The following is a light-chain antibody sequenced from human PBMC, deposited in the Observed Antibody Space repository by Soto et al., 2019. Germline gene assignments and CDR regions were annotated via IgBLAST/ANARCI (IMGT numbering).Light chain of an antibody. CDR2: DVS. J-gene: IGKJ5*01. CDR1: QNIGAH. Sequence: EIVLTQSPATLSLSAGERATLSCRASQNIGAHLAWYQQKPGQSPRLLIYDVSNRATGIPARFSGGVSGTDFTLTISSLEPEDFAVYYCHQREAWPITFGQGTRLEIK. V-gene: IGKV3-11*01. CDR3: HQREAWPIT.